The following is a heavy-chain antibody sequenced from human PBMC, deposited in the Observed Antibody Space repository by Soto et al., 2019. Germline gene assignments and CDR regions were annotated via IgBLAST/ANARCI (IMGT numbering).Heavy chain of an antibody. V-gene: IGHV5-51*01. CDR2: IYPGDHET. Sequence: GESLKISCQSSGYTFSNFWIGWVRQLPGKGLEWMGIIYPGDHETRYSPSFHGKVTISADRSTNTAYLQWNSLEASDTAFYFCARSPRSSPYFDYWGQGALVTVSS. CDR3: ARSPRSSPYFDY. CDR1: GYTFSNFW. D-gene: IGHD6-13*01. J-gene: IGHJ4*02.